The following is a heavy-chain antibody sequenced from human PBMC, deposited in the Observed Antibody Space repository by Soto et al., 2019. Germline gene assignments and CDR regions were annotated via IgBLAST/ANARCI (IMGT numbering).Heavy chain of an antibody. D-gene: IGHD6-13*01. V-gene: IGHV1-69*14. J-gene: IGHJ6*02. Sequence: QVHLVQSSAEVNKPGSSVKVFCKASGGTFTSTAFSWVRQAPGQGLEWRGGIIPVLGTPNYAQKFQARVTITADTPTTTVHMELSSLRSDDTAVYYCASSAGLDHLLNYYGLNVWGQGTTVTVSS. CDR3: ASSAGLDHLLNYYGLNV. CDR1: GGTFTSTA. CDR2: IIPVLGTP.